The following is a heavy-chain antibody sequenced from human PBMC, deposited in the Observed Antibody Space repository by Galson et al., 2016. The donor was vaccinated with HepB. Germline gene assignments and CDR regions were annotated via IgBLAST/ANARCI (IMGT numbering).Heavy chain of an antibody. V-gene: IGHV4-39*01. D-gene: IGHD2/OR15-2a*01. J-gene: IGHJ5*02. CDR2: VYYTGST. Sequence: SETLSLTCTVSGGSISSSNYYWGWIRQPPGKGLEWIGNVYYTGSTSHNPSLRSRVTISVDTSKNQFTLRLTSVTAADTAVYYCARRLGIAAIFGWFDPWGQGTLVTVSS. CDR1: GGSISSSNYY. CDR3: ARRLGIAAIFGWFDP.